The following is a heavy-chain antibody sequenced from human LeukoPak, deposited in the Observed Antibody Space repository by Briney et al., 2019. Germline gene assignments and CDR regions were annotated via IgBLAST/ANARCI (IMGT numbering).Heavy chain of an antibody. CDR1: GFTFSSYW. CDR2: IKQDGSEK. D-gene: IGHD5-18*01. CDR3: ARAGSYGFSGDDAFDI. J-gene: IGHJ3*02. Sequence: GGSLRFSCAASGFTFSSYWMSWVRQAPWPGLEWVANIKQDGSEKYYVDSVKGRFTISRDNAKNSLYLQMNSLRAEDTAVYYCARAGSYGFSGDDAFDIWGQGTMVTVSS. V-gene: IGHV3-7*01.